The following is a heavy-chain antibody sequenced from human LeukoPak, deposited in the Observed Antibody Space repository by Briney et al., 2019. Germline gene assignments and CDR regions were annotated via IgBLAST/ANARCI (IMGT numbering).Heavy chain of an antibody. J-gene: IGHJ6*03. CDR2: ISSSSSYI. CDR3: ARVGYSGYDSHYYYYMDV. Sequence: RGSLRLSCAASGFTFSSYSMNWVRQAPGKGLEWVSSISSSSSYIYYADSVKGRFTISRDNAKNSLYLQMNSLRAEDTAVYYCARVGYSGYDSHYYYYMDVWGKGTTVTVSS. V-gene: IGHV3-21*01. D-gene: IGHD5-12*01. CDR1: GFTFSSYS.